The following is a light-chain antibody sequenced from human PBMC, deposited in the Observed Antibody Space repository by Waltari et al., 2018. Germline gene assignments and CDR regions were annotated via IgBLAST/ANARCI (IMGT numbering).Light chain of an antibody. J-gene: IGKJ4*01. CDR2: GAS. CDR3: QQYYEWPLT. CDR1: QRVSST. Sequence: EIVMTQSPATLSVSPGERATLSCRASQRVSSTLAWYQQKPGQPPRLLIYGASTRAPATPARFSGSGSGTEFTLAISSLQSEDFAVYYCQQYYEWPLTFGGGTKVEIK. V-gene: IGKV3D-15*01.